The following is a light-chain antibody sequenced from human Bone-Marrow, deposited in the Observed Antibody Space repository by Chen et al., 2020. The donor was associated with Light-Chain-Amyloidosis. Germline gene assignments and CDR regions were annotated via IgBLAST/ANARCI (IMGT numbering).Light chain of an antibody. Sequence: EILLTQSPGTLSLSPGKGANLSCRASQTISSNYLTWYQQTFGQAPRLRIYGSSSRTAGIPDRFTGSGSGTDFTLTINRLEPEDWGRYYCQQYGTTPLAFGGGTKVEIK. J-gene: IGKJ4*01. CDR1: QTISSNY. V-gene: IGKV3-20*01. CDR3: QQYGTTPLA. CDR2: GSS.